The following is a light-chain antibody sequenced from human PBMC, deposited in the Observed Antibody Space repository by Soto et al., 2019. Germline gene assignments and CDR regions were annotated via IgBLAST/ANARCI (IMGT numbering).Light chain of an antibody. Sequence: QSALTQPASVSGSPGQSITISCTGTSSDVGGYNYVSWYQQHPGKAPKLMIYEVSNRPSGVSNRFSGSKSGNTASLTISGLQAEDEADYYCSSYTSSSTLGYVFGTGTKVT. CDR2: EVS. CDR3: SSYTSSSTLGYV. CDR1: SSDVGGYNY. J-gene: IGLJ1*01. V-gene: IGLV2-14*01.